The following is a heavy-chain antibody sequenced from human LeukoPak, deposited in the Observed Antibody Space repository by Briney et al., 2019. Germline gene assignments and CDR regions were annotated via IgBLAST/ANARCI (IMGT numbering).Heavy chain of an antibody. V-gene: IGHV3-48*03. CDR1: GFTFSSYE. Sequence: GGSLRLSCAASGFTFSSYEMIWVRQAPGKGLECVSYISGSGRTIYYADSVKGRFTISRDNAKNSLYLQMYSLRAGDTAAYHCASPQTSGYAFGYWGQGTLVTVSS. J-gene: IGHJ4*02. D-gene: IGHD5-12*01. CDR2: ISGSGRTI. CDR3: ASPQTSGYAFGY.